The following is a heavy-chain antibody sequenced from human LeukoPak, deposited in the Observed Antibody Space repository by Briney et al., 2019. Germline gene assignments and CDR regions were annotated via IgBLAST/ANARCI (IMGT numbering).Heavy chain of an antibody. CDR2: IGPNGAST. CDR1: GFIFSNHF. J-gene: IGHJ4*02. Sequence: GGSLRLSCSTSGFIFSNHFMHWVRQAPGKGLEYVSSIGPNGASTLYADSVNDRFTISRDNSRNALYVQLTSLRLEDTALYYCVKDLTGTWSFDYWGQGTLVTVSS. CDR3: VKDLTGTWSFDY. V-gene: IGHV3-64*05. D-gene: IGHD3-9*01.